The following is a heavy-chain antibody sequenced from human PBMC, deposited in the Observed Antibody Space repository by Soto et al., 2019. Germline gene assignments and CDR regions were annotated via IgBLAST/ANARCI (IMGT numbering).Heavy chain of an antibody. CDR3: ARDRGIAAASSDY. V-gene: IGHV1-18*01. CDR1: GCTFTSFC. Sequence: APLKVSSSASGCTFTSFCISWVRQAPGQGREWMGWISAYNGNTNYAQKLQGRVTMTTDTSTGTAYMELRSLRSDDTAVYYCARDRGIAAASSDYWGQGTLVTVSS. CDR2: ISAYNGNT. D-gene: IGHD6-13*01. J-gene: IGHJ4*02.